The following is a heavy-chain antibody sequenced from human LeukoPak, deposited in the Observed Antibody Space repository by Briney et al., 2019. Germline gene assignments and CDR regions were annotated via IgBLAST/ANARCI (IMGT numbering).Heavy chain of an antibody. CDR3: TRDGGGLGY. CDR2: INGDGTST. CDR1: GFTFSNYW. V-gene: IGHV3-74*01. Sequence: PGGSLRLSCAASGFTFSNYWMHWGRHAPGKGLVWVSRINGDGTSTRYADSVKGRFTISRDNAKNMLYLQMNSLGAEDTAVYYCTRDGGGLGYWGQGTLVTVSS. J-gene: IGHJ4*02. D-gene: IGHD4-23*01.